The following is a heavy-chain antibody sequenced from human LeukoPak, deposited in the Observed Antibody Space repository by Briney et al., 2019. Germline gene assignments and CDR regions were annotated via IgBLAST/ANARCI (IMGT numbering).Heavy chain of an antibody. D-gene: IGHD3-10*01. Sequence: PGGSLTLSCAASGFTVSSNFMSWVRQAPGKGLDAGSVIYSCGSTYYADSVKGRFTVSRDNSKNTLFLQMNSLRAEDTAVYSCASHDQVSATYYGYWGQGTLVTVYS. J-gene: IGHJ4*02. CDR3: ASHDQVSATYYGY. CDR2: IYSCGST. CDR1: GFTVSSNF. V-gene: IGHV3-53*01.